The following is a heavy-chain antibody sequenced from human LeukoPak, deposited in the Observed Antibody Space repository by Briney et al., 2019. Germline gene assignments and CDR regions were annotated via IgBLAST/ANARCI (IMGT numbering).Heavy chain of an antibody. V-gene: IGHV3-7*01. CDR3: SRWNFAFDI. J-gene: IGHJ3*02. D-gene: IGHD1-7*01. CDR1: TFTFGDYY. CDR2: IEQLGNAK. Sequence: PGGSLRLSCAASTFTFGDYYMGWVRQAPGKGLEWVDYIEQLGNAKSYIDSVKGRFTISRDNAKSSLYLQMDSLRVEDTAVYYCSRWNFAFDIWGQGTMVTVSS.